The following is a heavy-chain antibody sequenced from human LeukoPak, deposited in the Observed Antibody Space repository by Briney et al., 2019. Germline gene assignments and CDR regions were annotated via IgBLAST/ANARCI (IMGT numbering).Heavy chain of an antibody. CDR3: ARSRTKYELRYSDWLSSYIDY. Sequence: ASVKVFCKASGGTFSSYAISWVRQAPGQGLEWMGRIIPILGIANYAQKFQGRVTITADKSTSTAYMELSSLRSEDTAVYYCARSRTKYELRYSDWLSSYIDYWGQGTLVTVSS. CDR2: IIPILGIA. CDR1: GGTFSSYA. D-gene: IGHD3-9*01. V-gene: IGHV1-69*04. J-gene: IGHJ4*02.